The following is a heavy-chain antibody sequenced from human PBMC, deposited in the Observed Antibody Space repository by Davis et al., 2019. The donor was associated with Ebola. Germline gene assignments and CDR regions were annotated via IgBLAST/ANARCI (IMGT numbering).Heavy chain of an antibody. V-gene: IGHV3-48*03. CDR2: ISSSGSTI. Sequence: GGSLRLSCAASGFTFSSYEMNWVRQAPGKGLEWVSYISSSGSTIYYADSVKGRFTISRDNAKNSLYLQMNSLRAEDTAVYYCARGLAYCGGDCDSGYFQHWGQGTLVTVSS. J-gene: IGHJ1*01. CDR3: ARGLAYCGGDCDSGYFQH. CDR1: GFTFSSYE. D-gene: IGHD2-21*02.